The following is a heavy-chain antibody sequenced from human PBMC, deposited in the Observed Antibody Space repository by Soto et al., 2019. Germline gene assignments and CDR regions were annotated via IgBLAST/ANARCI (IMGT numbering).Heavy chain of an antibody. J-gene: IGHJ4*01. CDR2: ISYDGSIT. CDR3: ARDPESRRGPTYGAGY. Sequence: QVQLVESGGGGAQPARSLRRSCAAYGLTFINYNMHWVRHAPGKGLEWVAVISYDGSITKYADSVKGRFTISRDKSKNTLFLQMIGLRAEDTAMYYGARDPESRRGPTYGAGYWGQGNLVIVSS. V-gene: IGHV3-30*04. CDR1: GLTFINYN. D-gene: IGHD2-8*01.